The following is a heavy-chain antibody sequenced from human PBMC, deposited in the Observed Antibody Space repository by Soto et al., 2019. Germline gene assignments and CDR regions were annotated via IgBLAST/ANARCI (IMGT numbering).Heavy chain of an antibody. D-gene: IGHD2-2*02. CDR1: GGTFSSYA. CDR3: ARSLGEYCSSTSCYKGRYYYYGMDV. Sequence: SVKVSCKASGGTFSSYAISWVRQAPGQGLEWMGGIIPIFGTANYAQKFQGRVTITADKSTSTAYMELSSLRSEDTAVYYCARSLGEYCSSTSCYKGRYYYYGMDVWRQGTTVTVSS. CDR2: IIPIFGTA. J-gene: IGHJ6*02. V-gene: IGHV1-69*06.